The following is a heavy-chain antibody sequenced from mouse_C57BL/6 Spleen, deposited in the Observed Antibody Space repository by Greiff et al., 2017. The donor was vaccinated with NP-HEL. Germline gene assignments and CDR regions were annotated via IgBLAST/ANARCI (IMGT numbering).Heavy chain of an antibody. D-gene: IGHD1-1*01. CDR1: GYSFTGYY. Sequence: VQLQQSGPELVKPGASVKISCKASGYSFTGYYMHWVKQSSEKSLEWIGEINPSTGGTSYNQKFKGKATLTVDKSSSTAYMQLKSLTSEDSAVYYCARYYGSDDYWGQGTTLTVSS. V-gene: IGHV1-43*01. CDR2: INPSTGGT. CDR3: ARYYGSDDY. J-gene: IGHJ2*01.